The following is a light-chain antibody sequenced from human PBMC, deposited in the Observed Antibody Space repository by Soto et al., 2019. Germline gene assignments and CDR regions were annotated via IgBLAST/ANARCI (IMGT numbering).Light chain of an antibody. CDR2: GTS. CDR1: QSINTY. Sequence: DIQMTQSPSFLSASVGDRVTISCRASQSINTYLNWYQHKPRKAPKLLIYGTSDSQSGVPSRFIGGGYGTNFTITISSLQPADFATYYCQQSFSTRLITFGQGTRLEFK. V-gene: IGKV1-39*01. J-gene: IGKJ5*01. CDR3: QQSFSTRLIT.